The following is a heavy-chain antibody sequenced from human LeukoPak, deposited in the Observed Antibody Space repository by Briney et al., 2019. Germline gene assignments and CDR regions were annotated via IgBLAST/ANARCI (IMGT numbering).Heavy chain of an antibody. D-gene: IGHD6-19*01. CDR1: GYAFTGYY. J-gene: IGHJ4*02. CDR3: ARDRVGSGWPRPYYFEK. CDR2: INPNTGAT. Sequence: GASVTVSCKPSGYAFTGYYIHWLRQAPGQGLEWMGWINPNTGATIYAQRFQGRVTMTRDTSINTAYMELSTLTSDDTGVYSCARDRVGSGWPRPYYFEKWGQGTLVTVSS. V-gene: IGHV1-2*02.